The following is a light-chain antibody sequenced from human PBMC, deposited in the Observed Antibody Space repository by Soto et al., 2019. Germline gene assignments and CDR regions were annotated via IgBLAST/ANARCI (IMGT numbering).Light chain of an antibody. CDR3: SSYTTAYTQV. CDR1: SSDVGGYKY. J-gene: IGLJ3*02. Sequence: QSALTQPASVSGSPGQSITISCTGTSSDVGGYKYVSWYQQHPGQAPKLMISEVTTRPSGVSDRFSGSKSGNTASLTISRLQAEDEAHYYCSSYTTAYTQVFGGGTKLTVL. CDR2: EVT. V-gene: IGLV2-14*01.